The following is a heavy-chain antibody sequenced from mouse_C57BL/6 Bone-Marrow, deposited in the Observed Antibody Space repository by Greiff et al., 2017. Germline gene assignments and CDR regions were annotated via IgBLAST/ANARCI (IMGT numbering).Heavy chain of an antibody. V-gene: IGHV1-63*01. CDR3: ARWMMRYFEV. D-gene: IGHD2-3*01. J-gene: IGHJ1*03. Sequence: QVQLQQSGAELVRPGTSVKMSCTASGYTFTNYWIGWAKQRPGHGLEWIGNIYPGGGYTNYNEKFKGKDTLTADKSSSTAYMQFSSLTSEDSAIYYCARWMMRYFEVWGTGTTVTVSS. CDR1: GYTFTNYW. CDR2: IYPGGGYT.